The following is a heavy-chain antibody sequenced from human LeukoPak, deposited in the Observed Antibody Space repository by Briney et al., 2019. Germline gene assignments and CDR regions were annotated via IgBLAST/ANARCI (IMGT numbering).Heavy chain of an antibody. CDR1: GFTFSTSW. CDR3: ARGRYGFFDY. D-gene: IGHD5-24*01. Sequence: GGSQRLSCAASGFTFSTSWMHWVRQAPGKGLVWVSQINSDGGRTRYADSVKGRLTISRDNAKNTVYLQMNSLRTDDTAMYYCARGRYGFFDYWGHGTRLSVSS. V-gene: IGHV3-74*01. J-gene: IGHJ4*01. CDR2: INSDGGRT.